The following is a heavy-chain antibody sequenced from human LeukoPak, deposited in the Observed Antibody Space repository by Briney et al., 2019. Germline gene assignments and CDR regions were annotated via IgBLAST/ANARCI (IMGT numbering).Heavy chain of an antibody. J-gene: IGHJ6*02. CDR3: AKAPTTVTYYGMDV. D-gene: IGHD4-17*01. V-gene: IGHV4-59*01. Sequence: SETLSLTCTVSGGSISSYYWSWIRQPPGKALEWIGYIYYSGTTNYNPSLKSRVTISVDTSKNQFSLKLSSVTAADTAVYYCAKAPTTVTYYGMDVWGQGTTVTVSS. CDR2: IYYSGTT. CDR1: GGSISSYY.